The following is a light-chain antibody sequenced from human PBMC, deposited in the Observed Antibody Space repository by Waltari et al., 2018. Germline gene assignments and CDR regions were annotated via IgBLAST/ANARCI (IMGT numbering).Light chain of an antibody. CDR3: NSCDSSVNHVL. CDR1: SLRTNS. CDR2: RKD. V-gene: IGLV3-19*01. J-gene: IGLJ2*01. Sequence: SSELTQDPAVSVALGQTVRITCQGDSLRTNSANWYQQKPGHAPELPIYRKDDRPSWIPDRFAGSSSGNTASLTITGAQADDEADYYSNSCDSSVNHVLFSGGTRLTVL.